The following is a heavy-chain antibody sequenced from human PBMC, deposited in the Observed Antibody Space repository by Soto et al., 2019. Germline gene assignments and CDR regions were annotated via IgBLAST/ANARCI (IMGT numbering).Heavy chain of an antibody. V-gene: IGHV1-18*01. CDR1: GYTFTTYG. J-gene: IGHJ4*02. D-gene: IGHD6-19*01. Sequence: QVQLVQSRAEVKEPGASVKVSCKASGYTFTTYGISWVRQAPGQGLEWVGWINAYNGNTNYAQKLQGRVTMTTDTSTSTAYMELRSLRYDDTAVYYCARDPVAGTYFDYWGQGTLVTVSS. CDR3: ARDPVAGTYFDY. CDR2: INAYNGNT.